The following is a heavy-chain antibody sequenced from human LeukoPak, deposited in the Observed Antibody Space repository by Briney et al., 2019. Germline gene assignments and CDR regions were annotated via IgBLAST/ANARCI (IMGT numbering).Heavy chain of an antibody. CDR2: INPNRGGT. J-gene: IGHJ6*03. Sequence: ASVKVSCKASGYTFTGYYMHWVRQAPGQGLEGMGWINPNRGGTNLAQKFQDRVTMTGDTSISTAYMELSRLRSDDTAVYYCARGAFSSSSGYKYYYMDVWGKGTTVTVSS. V-gene: IGHV1-2*02. CDR3: ARGAFSSSSGYKYYYMDV. CDR1: GYTFTGYY. D-gene: IGHD6-6*01.